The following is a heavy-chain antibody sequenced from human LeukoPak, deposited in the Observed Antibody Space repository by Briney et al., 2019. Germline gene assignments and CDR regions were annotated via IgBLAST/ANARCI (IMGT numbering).Heavy chain of an antibody. V-gene: IGHV3-30-3*01. CDR2: ISYDGSNK. CDR3: ARASHP. J-gene: IGHJ5*02. CDR1: GFTFSSYA. Sequence: GGSLRLSCAASGFTFSSYAMHWVRQAPGEGLEWVAVISYDGSNKYYADSVKGRFTISRDNSKNTLYLQMNSLRAEDTAVYYCARASHPWGQGTLVTVSS.